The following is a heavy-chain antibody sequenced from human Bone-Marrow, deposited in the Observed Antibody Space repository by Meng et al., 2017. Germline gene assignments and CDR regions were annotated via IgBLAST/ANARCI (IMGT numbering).Heavy chain of an antibody. CDR2: ISYDGSNK. J-gene: IGHJ4*02. V-gene: IGHV3-30*03. CDR3: ARVGFSHLYYFDY. CDR1: GFTFSNAW. Sequence: GESLKISCAASGFTFSNAWMSWVRQAPGKGLEWVAVISYDGSNKYYADSVKGRFTISRDNSKNTLYLQMNSLRAEDTAVYYCARVGFSHLYYFDYWGQGTLVTVSS. D-gene: IGHD5-12*01.